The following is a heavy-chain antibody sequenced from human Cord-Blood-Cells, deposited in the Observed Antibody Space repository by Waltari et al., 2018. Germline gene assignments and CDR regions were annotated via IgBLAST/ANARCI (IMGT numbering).Heavy chain of an antibody. J-gene: IGHJ6*02. V-gene: IGHV4-34*01. D-gene: IGHD2-21*02. CDR2: INHSGST. CDR1: GGSFSGYY. CDR3: ARVKGDYYYCYGMDV. Sequence: QVQLQQWGAGLLKPSETLSLTCAVYGGSFSGYYWSWIRQPPGKGLEWIGEINHSGSTNYNPSLKSRVTRSVDTSKNQFSLKQSSVTAADTAVDYCARVKGDYYYCYGMDVWGQGTTVTVSS.